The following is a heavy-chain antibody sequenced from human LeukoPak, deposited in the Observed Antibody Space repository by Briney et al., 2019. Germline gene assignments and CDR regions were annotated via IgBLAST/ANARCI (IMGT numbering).Heavy chain of an antibody. CDR3: ARCSGVFGSSGY. CDR2: ITSSSSSM. J-gene: IGHJ4*02. V-gene: IGHV3-21*01. CDR1: GFTFSTYR. Sequence: GGSLRLSCAASGFTFSTYRMHWVRQAPGKGLEWVSSITSSSSSMSYADSVEGRFTISRDNAKNSLYLQMNSLRAEDTAVYYCARCSGVFGSSGYWGQGTLVTVSS. D-gene: IGHD6-6*01.